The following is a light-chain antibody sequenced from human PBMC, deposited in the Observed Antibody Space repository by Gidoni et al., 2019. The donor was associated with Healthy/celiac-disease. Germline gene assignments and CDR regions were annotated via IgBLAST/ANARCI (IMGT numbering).Light chain of an antibody. J-gene: IGKJ2*01. Sequence: DIQLTQSPSTLSACVGDRVNITCRARQSISSWLAWYQQKPGKAPKLLIYDASSVESGVPSRFSGSGSGTEFTLTISSLQLDDFATYYCQQYNSYSPTFXXXTKLEIK. CDR2: DAS. V-gene: IGKV1-5*01. CDR1: QSISSW. CDR3: QQYNSYSPT.